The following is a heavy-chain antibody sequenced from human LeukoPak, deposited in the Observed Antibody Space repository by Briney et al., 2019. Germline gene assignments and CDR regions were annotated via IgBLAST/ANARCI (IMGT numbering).Heavy chain of an antibody. J-gene: IGHJ5*02. D-gene: IGHD6-13*01. V-gene: IGHV4-39*07. CDR3: ARVWAAPIAAGGNWFDP. CDR2: IYYSGST. CDR1: GGSISSSSYY. Sequence: SETLSLTCTVSGGSISSSSYYWGWIRQPPGKGLEWIGSIYYSGSTYYNPSLKSRVTISVDTSKNQFSLKLSSVTAADTAVYYCARVWAAPIAAGGNWFDPWGQGTLVTVSS.